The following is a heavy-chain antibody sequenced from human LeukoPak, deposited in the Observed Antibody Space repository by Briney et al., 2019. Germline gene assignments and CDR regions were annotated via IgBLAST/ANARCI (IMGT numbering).Heavy chain of an antibody. V-gene: IGHV3-15*01. D-gene: IGHD6-19*01. J-gene: IGHJ4*02. CDR2: IKSKTDGGTT. CDR3: TTDPHSSGRDY. Sequence: GGSLRLSCAASGFTFSNAWVSWVRQAPGKGLEWVGCIKSKTDGGTTDYAAPVKGRFTISRDDSKNTLYLQMNSLKTEDTAVYYCTTDPHSSGRDYWGQGTLVTVSS. CDR1: GFTFSNAW.